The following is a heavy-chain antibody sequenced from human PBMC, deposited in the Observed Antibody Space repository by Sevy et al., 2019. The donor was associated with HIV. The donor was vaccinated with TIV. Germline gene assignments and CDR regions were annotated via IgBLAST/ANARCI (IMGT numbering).Heavy chain of an antibody. Sequence: ASVKVSCKASGYTFTSYGISWVRQAPGQGLEWMGWISAYNGNTNYAQKLQGRVTMTTDTSTSTVYMELRSLRSDDTAVYYCARDLYYGSGSKGKDYWGQGTLVTVSS. CDR2: ISAYNGNT. CDR3: ARDLYYGSGSKGKDY. CDR1: GYTFTSYG. D-gene: IGHD3-10*01. V-gene: IGHV1-18*01. J-gene: IGHJ4*02.